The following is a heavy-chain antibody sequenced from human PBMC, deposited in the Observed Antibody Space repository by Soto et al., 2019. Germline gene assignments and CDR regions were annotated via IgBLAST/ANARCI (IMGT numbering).Heavy chain of an antibody. J-gene: IGHJ4*02. Sequence: VASVKVSCKASGYTFTSNDINWVRQASGQGLEWMGWMDPNTGGSGYAQDFQGRITMTRDTATSTAYMELTSLRSDDTAVYYCARGGPAAGYDLWGQGTLVTGSS. CDR1: GYTFTSND. D-gene: IGHD6-13*01. V-gene: IGHV1-8*01. CDR2: MDPNTGGS. CDR3: ARGGPAAGYDL.